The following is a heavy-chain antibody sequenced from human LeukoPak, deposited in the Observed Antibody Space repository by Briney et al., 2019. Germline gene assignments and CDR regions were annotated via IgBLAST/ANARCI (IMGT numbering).Heavy chain of an antibody. Sequence: SETLSLTCTVSGVSISSHYWTWIRQPPGKGLEWIGNIDYSGNTKYNPSLKSRVTISVDTSKNQFSLKLSSVTAADTAVFFCARWYYDSSGYRYFDYWGQGTLVTVSS. D-gene: IGHD3-22*01. V-gene: IGHV4-59*11. CDR3: ARWYYDSSGYRYFDY. J-gene: IGHJ4*02. CDR1: GVSISSHY. CDR2: IDYSGNT.